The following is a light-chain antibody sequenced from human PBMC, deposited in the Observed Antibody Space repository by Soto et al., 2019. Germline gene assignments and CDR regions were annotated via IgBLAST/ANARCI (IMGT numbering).Light chain of an antibody. V-gene: IGKV1-5*01. J-gene: IGKJ1*01. CDR2: DAS. Sequence: DIEMTQSPSTLSASVGDRVTITCRASQTIRRWLAWYQQRPGKAPKVLIYDASTLESGVPARFSGSGSEPEFTLTISSLQPEDSATHYCQHDNSDPWTFGQGTKVEIK. CDR3: QHDNSDPWT. CDR1: QTIRRW.